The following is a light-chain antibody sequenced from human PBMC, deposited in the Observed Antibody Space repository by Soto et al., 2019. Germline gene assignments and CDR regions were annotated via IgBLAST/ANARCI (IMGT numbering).Light chain of an antibody. CDR3: SAYTSSSTPYV. Sequence: QSALTQPASVSGSPGQSITISCTGTSSDVGGYNYVSWYQQHPGKAPKLMIYDVSNRPSGVSNRCSGSKSGNTASLTISGLQAEDGADYYCSAYTSSSTPYVFGTGTKVTVL. CDR2: DVS. J-gene: IGLJ1*01. V-gene: IGLV2-14*03. CDR1: SSDVGGYNY.